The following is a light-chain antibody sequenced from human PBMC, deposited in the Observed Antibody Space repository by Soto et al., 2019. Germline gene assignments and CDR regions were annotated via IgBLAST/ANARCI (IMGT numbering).Light chain of an antibody. J-gene: IGKJ1*01. CDR1: QILLGSNGYNY. CDR2: LAS. V-gene: IGKV2-28*01. Sequence: DIVMTQSPLSLPVTPGAAASISCRSSQILLGSNGYNYLDWYVHQPGQSPHILISLASNRSSVVPDRFSGSGSGTYLTLNISRVEAEDVGLYHFMQALQGPQTFGQGTTVAIQ. CDR3: MQALQGPQT.